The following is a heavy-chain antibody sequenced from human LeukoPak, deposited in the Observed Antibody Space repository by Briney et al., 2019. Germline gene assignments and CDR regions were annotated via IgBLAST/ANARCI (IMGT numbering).Heavy chain of an antibody. V-gene: IGHV3-48*02. CDR3: ARDLKRIAVAGKHFDY. CDR2: ISSSSSTI. Sequence: GGSLRLSCAASGFTFSSYSMNWVRQAPGKGLEWVSYISSSSSTIYYADSVKGRFTISRDNAKNSLYLQVNSLRDEDTAVYYCARDLKRIAVAGKHFDYWGQGTLVTVSS. D-gene: IGHD6-19*01. J-gene: IGHJ4*02. CDR1: GFTFSSYS.